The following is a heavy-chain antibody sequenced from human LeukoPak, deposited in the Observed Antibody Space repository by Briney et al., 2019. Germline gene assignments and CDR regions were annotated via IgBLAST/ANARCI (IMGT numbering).Heavy chain of an antibody. CDR1: GYSFTSYW. Sequence: GESLKISCKGSGYSFTSYWIGWVRQMPGKGLEWMGIIYPPDSHTTYSPSFQGQVTISADKSISTAYLQWSSLKASDTAMYYCARLGVSPQSRYVQPWGQGTLVTVSS. D-gene: IGHD3-10*02. CDR3: ARLGVSPQSRYVQP. CDR2: IYPPDSHT. J-gene: IGHJ4*02. V-gene: IGHV5-51*01.